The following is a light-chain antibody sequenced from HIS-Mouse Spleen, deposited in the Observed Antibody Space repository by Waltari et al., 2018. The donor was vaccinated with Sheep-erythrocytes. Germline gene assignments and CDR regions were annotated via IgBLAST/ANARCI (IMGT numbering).Light chain of an antibody. CDR2: GAS. CDR3: QQYNNWPET. V-gene: IGKV3-15*01. J-gene: IGKJ1*01. CDR1: QSVSSI. Sequence: EIVMTQSPATLSVSPGERATLSCRASQSVSSILSWYQQKPGQAPSLLIYGASTRATGITSTFSGSGSGTEFTLTISSMQYQDFAVYYCQQYNNWPETFGQGTKVEIK.